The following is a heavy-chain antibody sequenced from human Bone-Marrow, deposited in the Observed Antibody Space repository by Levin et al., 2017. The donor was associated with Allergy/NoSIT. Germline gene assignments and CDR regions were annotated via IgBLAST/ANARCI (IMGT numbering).Heavy chain of an antibody. CDR1: GFTFSNFW. CDR3: ARETGYGLIDY. V-gene: IGHV3-7*01. D-gene: IGHD3-10*01. CDR2: IKPDGSEK. Sequence: GGSLRLSCAASGFTFSNFWMSWVRQAPGKGLKWVANIKPDGSEKDYVDSVKGRFTISRDNAKNSLFLQMNSLRAEDTAVYYCARETGYGLIDYWGRGTLVTVSS. J-gene: IGHJ4*02.